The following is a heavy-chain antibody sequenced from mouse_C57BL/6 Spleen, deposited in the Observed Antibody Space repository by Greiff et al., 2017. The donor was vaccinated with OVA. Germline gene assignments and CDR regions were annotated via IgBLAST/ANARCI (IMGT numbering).Heavy chain of an antibody. V-gene: IGHV1-76*01. J-gene: IGHJ4*01. Sequence: QVQLQQSGAELVRPGASVKLSCKASGYTFTDYYINWVKQRPGQGLEWIARIYPGSGNTYYNEKFKGKATLTAEKSSSTAYMQLSSLTSEDSAVYFCARCDYDDAMDYWGQGTSVTVSS. CDR2: IYPGSGNT. CDR1: GYTFTDYY. D-gene: IGHD2-4*01. CDR3: ARCDYDDAMDY.